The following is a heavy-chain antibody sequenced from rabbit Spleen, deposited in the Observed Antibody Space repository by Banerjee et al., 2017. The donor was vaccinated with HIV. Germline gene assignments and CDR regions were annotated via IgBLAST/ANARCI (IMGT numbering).Heavy chain of an antibody. J-gene: IGHJ6*01. D-gene: IGHD8-1*01. CDR3: ARDTGSSFSSYGMDL. CDR1: GFSFSNSDY. CDR2: IYVGDGST. Sequence: QSLEESGGGLVKPGASLTLTCTASGFSFSNSDYMCWVRQTPGKGLEWIACIYVGDGSTYYASWAKGRFTISKTSSTVDLRMTSLTAADTATYFCARDTGSSFSSYGMDLWGQGTLVTVS. V-gene: IGHV1S40*01.